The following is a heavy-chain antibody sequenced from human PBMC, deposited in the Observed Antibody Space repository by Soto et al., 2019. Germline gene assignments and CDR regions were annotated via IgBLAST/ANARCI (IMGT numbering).Heavy chain of an antibody. Sequence: ASVKVSCKASGYTFTSYGISWVRQAPGQGLEWMGWISAYNGNTNYAQKLQGRVTMTTDTSTSTAYMKLRSLRSDDTAVYYCARLRMDYCSSTGCKSNWFEPWGQGTLVSVS. CDR2: ISAYNGNT. J-gene: IGHJ5*02. CDR1: GYTFTSYG. CDR3: ARLRMDYCSSTGCKSNWFEP. D-gene: IGHD2-2*01. V-gene: IGHV1-18*01.